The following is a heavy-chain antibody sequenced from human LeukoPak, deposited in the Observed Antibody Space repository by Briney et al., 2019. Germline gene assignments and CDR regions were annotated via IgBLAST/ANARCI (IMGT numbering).Heavy chain of an antibody. CDR1: GYSFNTYW. CDR2: IFPGDSDT. J-gene: IGHJ4*02. Sequence: GESLKISCKASGYSFNTYWFAWVRQMPGKGLEWMGIIFPGDSDTRYSPSFQGQVTITADKSTSTAYLQWDTLRASDTAIYYGARAGFGGNSGQFGFWGQGTLVTVSS. CDR3: ARAGFGGNSGQFGF. V-gene: IGHV5-51*01. D-gene: IGHD4-23*01.